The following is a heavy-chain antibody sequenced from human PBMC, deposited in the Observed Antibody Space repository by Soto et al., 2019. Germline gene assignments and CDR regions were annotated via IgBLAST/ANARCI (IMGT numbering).Heavy chain of an antibody. CDR3: ARLNSGYDFWSGYYWEEESPDY. D-gene: IGHD3-3*01. CDR2: INPSGGST. J-gene: IGHJ4*02. Sequence: QVQLVQSGAEVKKPGASVKVSCKASGYTFTSYYMHWVRQAPGQGLEWMGIINPSGGSTSYAQKFQGRVTMTRDTSTSTVYMELSSLRSEDTAVYYCARLNSGYDFWSGYYWEEESPDYWGQGTLVTVSS. CDR1: GYTFTSYY. V-gene: IGHV1-46*01.